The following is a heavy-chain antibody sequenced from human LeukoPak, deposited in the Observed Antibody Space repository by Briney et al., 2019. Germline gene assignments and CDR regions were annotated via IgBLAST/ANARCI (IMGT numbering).Heavy chain of an antibody. CDR3: ARVGYTYGHRDAFDI. CDR1: GYTFTNYD. Sequence: ASVKVSCKTSGYTFTNYDISWVRQTPGQGLDWMGWISAYNGNTNYAQKFQGRVTITTDISTSTAYMELRSLRSDDTAVYYCARVGYTYGHRDAFDIWGQGTTVTVSS. J-gene: IGHJ3*02. CDR2: ISAYNGNT. V-gene: IGHV1-18*01. D-gene: IGHD3-10*01.